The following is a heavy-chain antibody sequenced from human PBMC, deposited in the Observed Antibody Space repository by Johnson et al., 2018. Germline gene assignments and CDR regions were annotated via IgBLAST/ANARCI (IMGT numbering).Heavy chain of an antibody. V-gene: IGHV1-8*01. CDR3: LSGRDYACGV. Sequence: QVQLVESGAEVKEPGASVKVSCKASGYTFTSYVFNWVRQASGQGLEWMGWMNPHSGDTGYAQKFQGRVTMTRDTSLSTAYMELGSLRSEDTAVYYCLSGRDYACGVWGTGKMVTVSS. CDR2: MNPHSGDT. J-gene: IGHJ3*01. CDR1: GYTFTSYV. D-gene: IGHD1-26*01.